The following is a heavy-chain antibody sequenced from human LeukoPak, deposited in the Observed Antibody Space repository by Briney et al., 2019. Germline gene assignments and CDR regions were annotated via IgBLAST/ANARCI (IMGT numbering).Heavy chain of an antibody. Sequence: ASVKVSCKASGYTFSNYDMNWVRQAPGQGLEWMGMITPSGGISYAQKFQGRVTMTRDMSTNTVYMELSSLRSEDTAVYYCARHAGTYYYDSSGYYWFDPWGQGTLVTVSS. CDR3: ARHAGTYYYDSSGYYWFDP. J-gene: IGHJ5*02. CDR2: ITPSGGI. CDR1: GYTFSNYD. V-gene: IGHV1-46*01. D-gene: IGHD3-22*01.